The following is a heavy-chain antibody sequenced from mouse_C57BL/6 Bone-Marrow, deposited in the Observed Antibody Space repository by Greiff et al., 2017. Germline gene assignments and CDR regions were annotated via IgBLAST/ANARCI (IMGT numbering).Heavy chain of an antibody. Sequence: QVQLQQSGPELVKPGASVKISCKASGYAFSSSWMNWVKQRPGKGLEWIGRIYPGDGDTNYNGKFKGKATLTADKSSSTAYMQLSSLTSEDSAVYFCARGGNYEDYWGPGTTLTVSS. CDR1: GYAFSSSW. V-gene: IGHV1-82*01. CDR2: IYPGDGDT. CDR3: ARGGNYEDY. J-gene: IGHJ2*01. D-gene: IGHD2-1*01.